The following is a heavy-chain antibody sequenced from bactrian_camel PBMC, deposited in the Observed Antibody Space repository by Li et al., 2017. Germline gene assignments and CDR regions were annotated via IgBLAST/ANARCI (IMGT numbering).Heavy chain of an antibody. CDR1: GFTFSDLG. Sequence: QLVESGGGLVRPGGSLRLSCAAAGFTFSDLGMAWVRQATGKGLEWVASTNPDGTWQSYADSVKGRFTISRDNAKNTVFLQMNSLGSDDTALYFCATGFTSWGQGTQVTVS. CDR2: TNPDGTWQ. V-gene: IGHV3-2*01. J-gene: IGHJ6*01. CDR3: ATGFTS.